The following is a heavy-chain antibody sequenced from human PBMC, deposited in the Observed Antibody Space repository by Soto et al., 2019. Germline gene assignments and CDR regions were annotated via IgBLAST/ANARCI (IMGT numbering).Heavy chain of an antibody. Sequence: EVQLVESGGGLVQPGGSLRLSCAASGFTFSSYDMHWVRQATGKGLEWVSAIGTAGDTYYPGSVKGRFTISRENAKNSLYLQMNSLRAGDTAVYYCARATRYYYYGMDVWGQGTTVTVSS. CDR1: GFTFSSYD. V-gene: IGHV3-13*01. J-gene: IGHJ6*02. CDR2: IGTAGDT. CDR3: ARATRYYYYGMDV.